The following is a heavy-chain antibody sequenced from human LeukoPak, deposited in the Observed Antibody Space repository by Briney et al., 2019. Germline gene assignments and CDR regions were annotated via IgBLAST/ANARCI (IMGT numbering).Heavy chain of an antibody. Sequence: GGSLRLSCAASGFTFSSYGMHWVRQAPGKGLEWVAVIWYDGSNKYYADSVKGRFTISRDNSKNTLYLQMNSLRAEDTAVYYCARDASPMGDGYLDYWGQGTLVTVSS. CDR2: IWYDGSNK. CDR3: ARDASPMGDGYLDY. CDR1: GFTFSSYG. J-gene: IGHJ4*02. D-gene: IGHD3-16*01. V-gene: IGHV3-33*01.